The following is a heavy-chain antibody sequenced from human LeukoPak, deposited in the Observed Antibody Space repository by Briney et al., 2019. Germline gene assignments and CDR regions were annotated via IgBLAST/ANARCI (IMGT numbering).Heavy chain of an antibody. D-gene: IGHD1-26*01. CDR2: ISSSGSTI. CDR3: ARDPERESYDYYYYGMDV. Sequence: GESLRLSCAASGFTFSSYTMNWVRQAPGKGLEWVSYISSSGSTIYYADSVKGRFTISRDNAKNSLYLQMNSLRDEDTAVYYCARDPERESYDYYYYGMDVWGQGSTVTVSS. CDR1: GFTFSSYT. V-gene: IGHV3-48*02. J-gene: IGHJ6*02.